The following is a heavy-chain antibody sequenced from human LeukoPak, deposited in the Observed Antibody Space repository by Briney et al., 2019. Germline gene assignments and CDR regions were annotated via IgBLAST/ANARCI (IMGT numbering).Heavy chain of an antibody. CDR2: IYTSGSA. Sequence: SETLSLTCTVSGGSISSYYWSWIRQPAGKGLECIGRIYTSGSANYNPSLRSRVTMSVDTSMNHFSLKLSSVTAADTAVFYCARYSGSYSRHAFDIWGRGTMVTVSS. CDR1: GGSISSYY. J-gene: IGHJ3*02. D-gene: IGHD1-26*01. CDR3: ARYSGSYSRHAFDI. V-gene: IGHV4-4*07.